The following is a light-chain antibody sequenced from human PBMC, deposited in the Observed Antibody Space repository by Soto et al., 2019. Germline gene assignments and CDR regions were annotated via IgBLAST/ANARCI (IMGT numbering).Light chain of an antibody. CDR2: GAS. CDR1: QSVFTN. Sequence: ELVMTQSPATLSVSPGDRATLSCRASQSVFTNLAWYQQKPGQAPRLLIYGASTRATGIPARFSGSGSGTEFTLTISSLQSEDFTIYYCQEYNDWPLFTFGPGTRVEIK. CDR3: QEYNDWPLFT. J-gene: IGKJ3*01. V-gene: IGKV3-15*01.